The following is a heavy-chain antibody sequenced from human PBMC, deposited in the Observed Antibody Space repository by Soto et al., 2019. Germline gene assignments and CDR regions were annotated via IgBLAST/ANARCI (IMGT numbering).Heavy chain of an antibody. CDR3: ALTEGSGTNYPTTFDS. J-gene: IGHJ4*02. D-gene: IGHD3-10*01. CDR2: IKQGGNEK. V-gene: IGHV3-7*01. Sequence: PVGSLRLSCSASGFIFSNYWMSWVRQAPGKGLEWVANIKQGGNEKYYVDSVKGRFTISRDNPKNLLYLQMSSLRADDTAVYYCALTEGSGTNYPTTFDSWGQGTLVTVSS. CDR1: GFIFSNYW.